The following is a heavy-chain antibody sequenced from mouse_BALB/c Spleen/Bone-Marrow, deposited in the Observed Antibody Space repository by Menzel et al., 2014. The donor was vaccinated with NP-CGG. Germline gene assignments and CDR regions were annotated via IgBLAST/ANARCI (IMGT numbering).Heavy chain of an antibody. D-gene: IGHD2-4*01. J-gene: IGHJ3*01. Sequence: VVESGAELVKPGASVKLSCTASGFNIKDTYMHWVKQRPEQGLEWIGRIDPANGNTKYDPKFQGKATITADTSSNTAYLQLSSLTSEDTAVYYCARMITAYWGQGTLVTVSA. V-gene: IGHV14-3*02. CDR2: IDPANGNT. CDR3: ARMITAY. CDR1: GFNIKDTY.